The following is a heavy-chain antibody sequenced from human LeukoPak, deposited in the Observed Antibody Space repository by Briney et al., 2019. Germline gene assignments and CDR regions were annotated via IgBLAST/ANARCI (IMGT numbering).Heavy chain of an antibody. J-gene: IGHJ4*02. V-gene: IGHV1-2*02. CDR1: GYTFSGFS. CDR2: INPKSGGT. Sequence: ASVKVSCKASGYTFSGFSLYWVRQAPGQGLEWLGWINPKSGGTYYVQKFLGRATMTRDTSIRTAYMELNTLTSDDTAVYFCARRFSSAYYGTDYFDYWGQGTPVTVSS. D-gene: IGHD3-16*01. CDR3: ARRFSSAYYGTDYFDY.